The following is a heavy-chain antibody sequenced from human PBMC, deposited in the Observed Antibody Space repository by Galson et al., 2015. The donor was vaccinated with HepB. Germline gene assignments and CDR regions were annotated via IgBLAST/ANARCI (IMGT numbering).Heavy chain of an antibody. D-gene: IGHD1-26*01. CDR1: GFTVSSNY. CDR3: ARVNEVGATWGGSFG. Sequence: SLRLSCAASGFTVSSNYMSWVRQAPGKGLEWVSVIYSRGSTYYADSVKGRFTISRDNSKNTLYLQMNSLRAEDTAVYYCARVNEVGATWGGSFGWGQGTLVTISS. J-gene: IGHJ4*02. V-gene: IGHV3-53*01. CDR2: IYSRGST.